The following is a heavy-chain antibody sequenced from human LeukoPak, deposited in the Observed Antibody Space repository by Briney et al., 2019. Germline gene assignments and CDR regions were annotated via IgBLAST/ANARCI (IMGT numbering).Heavy chain of an antibody. V-gene: IGHV3-69-1*01. Sequence: GGSLRLSCAASGFTFSNYYMNWVRQAPEKGLEWISSISGSGYTYYADSVKGRFTTSRDNAQNSLYLQMNSLRADNTAMYYCVRIPNTANFPNWFDPSGQGALVTVSS. J-gene: IGHJ5*02. CDR2: ISGSGYT. CDR3: VRIPNTANFPNWFDP. CDR1: GFTFSNYY. D-gene: IGHD2-21*02.